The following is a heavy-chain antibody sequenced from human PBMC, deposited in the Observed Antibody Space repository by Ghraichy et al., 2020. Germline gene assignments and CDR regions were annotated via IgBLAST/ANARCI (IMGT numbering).Heavy chain of an antibody. CDR1: GGSIGSYY. J-gene: IGHJ3*02. CDR2: VYASGST. Sequence: SETLSLTCTVSGGSIGSYYWSWIRQPAGKGLEWIGRVYASGSTNYNPSLKSRVTMSVDTSKNQFSLKLSSVTAADTAVFYCARDSNGSGSYYSFLSAFDIWGQGTMVTVSS. V-gene: IGHV4-4*07. D-gene: IGHD3-10*01. CDR3: ARDSNGSGSYYSFLSAFDI.